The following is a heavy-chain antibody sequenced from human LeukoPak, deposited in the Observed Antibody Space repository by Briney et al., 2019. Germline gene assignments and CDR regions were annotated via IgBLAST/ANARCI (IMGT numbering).Heavy chain of an antibody. CDR2: INPNSGGT. CDR3: ARVPALIGGRYYFDY. V-gene: IGHV1-2*06. D-gene: IGHD2/OR15-2a*01. Sequence: ASVKVSCKASGYTFTGYYMHWVRQAPGQGLEWMGRINPNSGGTNYALKFQGRVTMTRDTSISTAYMELSRLRSDDTAVYYCARVPALIGGRYYFDYWGQGTLVTVSS. J-gene: IGHJ4*02. CDR1: GYTFTGYY.